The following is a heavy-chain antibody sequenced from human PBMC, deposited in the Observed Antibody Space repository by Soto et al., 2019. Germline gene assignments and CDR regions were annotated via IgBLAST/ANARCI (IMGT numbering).Heavy chain of an antibody. CDR2: VRSDGDTT. D-gene: IGHD1-26*01. Sequence: EVQVLESGGGLVQPGGSLRLSCAASGFTFSSFGMNWVRQAPGKGLEWVSGVRSDGDTTYNAESVKGRFTVSRDTSKNTVYLQMNSLRADDTAVYYCAKGKGVVATPDGANCWGQGTPVTVSS. CDR3: AKGKGVVATPDGANC. CDR1: GFTFSSFG. V-gene: IGHV3-23*01. J-gene: IGHJ4*02.